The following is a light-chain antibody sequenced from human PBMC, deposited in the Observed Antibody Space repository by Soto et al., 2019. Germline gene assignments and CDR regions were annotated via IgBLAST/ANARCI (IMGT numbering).Light chain of an antibody. CDR1: QSLVHSDGNTY. J-gene: IGKJ1*01. CDR2: KIS. Sequence: VLTQSPLSLPVTLGQPASISCGSSQSLVHSDGNTYLSWLQQRTGQPKSLXXYKISNRFSGVPDRFSGSGAGTDFTLKISRVEPEDVGVYYCMQATQFTWTFGQGTKVDIK. V-gene: IGKV2-24*01. CDR3: MQATQFTWT.